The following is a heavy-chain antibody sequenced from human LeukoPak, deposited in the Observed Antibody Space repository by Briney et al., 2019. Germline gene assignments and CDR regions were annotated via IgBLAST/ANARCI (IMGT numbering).Heavy chain of an antibody. D-gene: IGHD6-13*01. Sequence: PGGSLRLSCAASGFTFSSYSMNWVRQAPGKGLEWVSYISSSSSTIYYADSVKGRFTISRDNAKNSLYLQMNSLGTEDTAFYYCARGYSSSWLGYFDYWGQGTLVTVSS. J-gene: IGHJ4*02. V-gene: IGHV3-48*01. CDR1: GFTFSSYS. CDR2: ISSSSSTI. CDR3: ARGYSSSWLGYFDY.